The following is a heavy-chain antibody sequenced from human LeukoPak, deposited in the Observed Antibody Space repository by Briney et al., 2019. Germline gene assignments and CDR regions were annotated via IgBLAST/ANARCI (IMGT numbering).Heavy chain of an antibody. CDR3: ARDAAPYYYGSGIFRKNNWFDP. V-gene: IGHV4-34*01. Sequence: SETLSLTCAVYGGSFSGYYWGWIRQPPGKGLEWIGEINHSGSTNYNPSLKSRVTISVDTSKNQFSLKLSSVTAADTAVYYCARDAAPYYYGSGIFRKNNWFDPWGQGTLVTVSS. CDR2: INHSGST. D-gene: IGHD3-10*01. J-gene: IGHJ5*02. CDR1: GGSFSGYY.